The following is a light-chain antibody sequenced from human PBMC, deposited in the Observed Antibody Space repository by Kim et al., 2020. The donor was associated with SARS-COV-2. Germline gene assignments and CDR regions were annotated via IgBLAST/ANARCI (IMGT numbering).Light chain of an antibody. CDR1: QSVSSSY. Sequence: SPGERATLSCRASQSVSSSYLAWYQQKPGQAPRLLIYGASSRATGIPDRFSGSGSGTDFTLTISRLEPEDFAVYYCQQYGSSPWTFGQVTKVEIK. CDR3: QQYGSSPWT. CDR2: GAS. V-gene: IGKV3-20*01. J-gene: IGKJ1*01.